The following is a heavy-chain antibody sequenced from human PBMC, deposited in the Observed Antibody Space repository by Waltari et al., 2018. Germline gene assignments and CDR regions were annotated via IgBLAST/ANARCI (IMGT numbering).Heavy chain of an antibody. CDR3: AREQARSFDY. J-gene: IGHJ4*02. Sequence: EVQLVESGGGLVQLGGSLGLSCASSGFTFCICLMGGVRQAPGKGLEWVANIKQDGSAKYYVDSVKGRFTISRDNAKNSLDLQMNSLRPDDTAVYFCAREQARSFDYWGQGTLVTVSS. CDR2: IKQDGSAK. CDR1: GFTFCICL. V-gene: IGHV3-7*01.